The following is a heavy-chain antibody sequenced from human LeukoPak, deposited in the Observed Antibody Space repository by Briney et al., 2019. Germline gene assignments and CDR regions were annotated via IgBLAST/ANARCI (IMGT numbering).Heavy chain of an antibody. CDR2: VSDSGSSA. D-gene: IGHD2-15*01. V-gene: IGHV3-23*01. J-gene: IGHJ4*02. Sequence: PGRSLRLSCAASGFTFRNYGMSWGRQAPGKGLEWVSVVSDSGSSAYYADSVKGRFTISRDNSKNTLYLQMNSLRAEDTAVYYCAPDLRGAAWSLDYWGQGTLVTVSS. CDR3: APDLRGAAWSLDY. CDR1: GFTFRNYG.